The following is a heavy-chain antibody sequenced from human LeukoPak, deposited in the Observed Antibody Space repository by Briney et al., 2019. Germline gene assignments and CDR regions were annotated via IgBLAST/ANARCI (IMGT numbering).Heavy chain of an antibody. V-gene: IGHV1-69*13. D-gene: IGHD6-19*01. J-gene: IGHJ4*02. CDR3: ARETLDGVAVARERYYFDY. CDR2: IIPIFGTA. CDR1: GGTFSSYA. Sequence: SVKVSCKASGGTFSSYAISWVRLAPGQGLEWMGGIIPIFGTANYAQKFQGRVTITADESTSTAYMELSSLRSEDTAVYYCARETLDGVAVARERYYFDYWGQGTLVTVSS.